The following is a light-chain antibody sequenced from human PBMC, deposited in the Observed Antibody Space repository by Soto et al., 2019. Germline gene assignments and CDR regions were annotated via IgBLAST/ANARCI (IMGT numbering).Light chain of an antibody. J-gene: IGKJ2*01. CDR2: SAS. CDR3: QHGYVAPYN. Sequence: DIQMNQSPSSVSASVGDTVTITCRASQDINVYLNWYQQKPGEVPKLLIYSASSLHSGVPSRFTGSGSETDFTLTIRSLQPEDFATYYCQHGYVAPYNFGQGTKV. V-gene: IGKV1-39*01. CDR1: QDINVY.